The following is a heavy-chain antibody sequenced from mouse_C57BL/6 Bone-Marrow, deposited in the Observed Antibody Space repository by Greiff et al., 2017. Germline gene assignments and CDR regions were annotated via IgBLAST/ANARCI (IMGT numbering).Heavy chain of an antibody. CDR2: IHPNSGST. CDR1: GYTFTSYW. CDR3: ARGGGIYYDYSYYAMDY. Sequence: QVHVKQPGAELVKPGASVKLSCKASGYTFTSYWMHWVKQRPGQGLEWIGMIHPNSGSTNYNEKFKSKATLTVDKSSSTAYMQLSSLTSEDSAFYYCARGGGIYYDYSYYAMDYWSQGTSVTVSS. V-gene: IGHV1-64*01. J-gene: IGHJ4*01. D-gene: IGHD2-4*01.